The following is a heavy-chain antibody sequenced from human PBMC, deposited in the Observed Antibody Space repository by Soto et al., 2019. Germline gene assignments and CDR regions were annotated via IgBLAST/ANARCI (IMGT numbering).Heavy chain of an antibody. Sequence: SSETLSLTCTVSGGSISSYYWSWIRQPPGKGLEWIGYIYYSGSTNYNPSLKSRVTISVDTSKNQFSLKLSSVTAADTAVYYCARGELYCSGGTCYANRPFDYWGQGTLVTVSS. CDR1: GGSISSYY. J-gene: IGHJ4*02. CDR3: ARGELYCSGGTCYANRPFDY. CDR2: IYYSGST. D-gene: IGHD2-15*01. V-gene: IGHV4-59*01.